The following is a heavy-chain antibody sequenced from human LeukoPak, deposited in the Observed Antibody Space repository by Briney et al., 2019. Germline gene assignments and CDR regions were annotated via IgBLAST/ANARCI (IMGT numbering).Heavy chain of an antibody. CDR3: ARKINWGFVY. J-gene: IGHJ4*02. CDR1: GFTFSTYA. Sequence: GGPLRLSCAASGFTFSTYAMYWVRQAPGKGLEYVSGINSNGGSTNYADSVKGRFTISRDNSKNTLYLQMGSLRAEDMAVYYCARKINWGFVYWGQGTPVTVSS. CDR2: INSNGGST. D-gene: IGHD7-27*01. V-gene: IGHV3-64*02.